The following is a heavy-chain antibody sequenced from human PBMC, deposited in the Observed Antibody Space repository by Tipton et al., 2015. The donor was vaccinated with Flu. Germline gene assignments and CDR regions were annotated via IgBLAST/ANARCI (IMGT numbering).Heavy chain of an antibody. J-gene: IGHJ5*02. V-gene: IGHV4-61*02. Sequence: TLSLTCTVSGGSIRSATYYWSWIRQPAGRGLEWIGRIYTSGSTNYNTSLKSRVTISVDTSKNQFSLKLRSVTAADTAVYYCARDYVDYNWFDPWGQGTLVTVSS. CDR3: ARDYVDYNWFDP. CDR1: GGSIRSATYY. CDR2: IYTSGST. D-gene: IGHD4-17*01.